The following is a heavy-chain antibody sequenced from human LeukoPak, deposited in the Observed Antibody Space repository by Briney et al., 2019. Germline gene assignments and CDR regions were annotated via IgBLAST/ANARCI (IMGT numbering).Heavy chain of an antibody. V-gene: IGHV3-33*06. CDR2: IWYDGSNK. J-gene: IGHJ4*02. D-gene: IGHD1-14*01. CDR3: AKEPVSKSMRYYFDY. Sequence: GXSLRLSCAASGFTFSSYGMHWVRQAPGKGLEWVAVIWYDGSNKYYADSVKGRFTIPRDNSKNTLYLQMNSLRAEDTAVYYCAKEPVSKSMRYYFDYWGQGTLVTVSS. CDR1: GFTFSSYG.